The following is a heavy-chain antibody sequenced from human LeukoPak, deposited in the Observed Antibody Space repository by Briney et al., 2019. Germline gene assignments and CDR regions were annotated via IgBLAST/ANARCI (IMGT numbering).Heavy chain of an antibody. CDR1: GGTFSSYA. CDR3: ARDRKVGATHFDY. CDR2: ISGSGGST. D-gene: IGHD1-26*01. Sequence: SCKASGGTFSSYAISWVRQAPGKGLEWVSAISGSGGSTYYADSVKGRFTISRDNSKNSLYLQMNSLRAEDTAVYYCARDRKVGATHFDYWGQGTLVTVSS. V-gene: IGHV3-23*01. J-gene: IGHJ4*02.